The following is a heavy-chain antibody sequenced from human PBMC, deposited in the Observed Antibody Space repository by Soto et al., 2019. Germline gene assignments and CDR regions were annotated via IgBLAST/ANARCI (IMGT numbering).Heavy chain of an antibody. CDR1: GFTFSSYG. V-gene: IGHV3-33*01. Sequence: QVQLVESGGGVVQPGRSLRLSCAASGFTFSSYGMHWVRQAPGKGLEWVAVIWYDGSNKYYADSVKGRFTISRDNSKNPLYLQMSSLRAEDTAVYYRARDAPNTLYSGHPKCFQQWGQGTLVTVAS. CDR2: IWYDGSNK. CDR3: ARDAPNTLYSGHPKCFQQ. J-gene: IGHJ1*01. D-gene: IGHD6-13*01.